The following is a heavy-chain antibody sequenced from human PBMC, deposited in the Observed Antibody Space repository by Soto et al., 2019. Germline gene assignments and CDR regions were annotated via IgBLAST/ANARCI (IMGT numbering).Heavy chain of an antibody. J-gene: IGHJ5*02. CDR2: ISAYNGNT. D-gene: IGHD3-10*02. CDR3: ARGAGTGMFGGFWFDP. V-gene: IGHV1-18*01. CDR1: GYTFTSYG. Sequence: ASLKVSCKASGYTFTSYGISWVRQAPGQGLEWMGWISAYNGNTNYAQKLQGRVTMTTDTSTSTAYMELSSLRSEDTAVYYCARGAGTGMFGGFWFDPWGQGTLVTVSS.